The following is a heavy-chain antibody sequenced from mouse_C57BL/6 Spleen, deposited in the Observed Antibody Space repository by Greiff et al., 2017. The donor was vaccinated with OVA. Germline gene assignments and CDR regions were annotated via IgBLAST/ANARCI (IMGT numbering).Heavy chain of an antibody. V-gene: IGHV1-82*01. CDR3: ARRDNYDCDGFDY. Sequence: VQLQQSGPELVKPGASVKISCTASGYAFSSSWMNWVKQRPGKGLEWIGRIYPGDGDTNYYGKFKGKATLTADKSSSTAYMQLSSLTSEDSAVYCCARRDNYDCDGFDYWGQGTTLTVSS. CDR2: IYPGDGDT. D-gene: IGHD2-4*01. CDR1: GYAFSSSW. J-gene: IGHJ2*01.